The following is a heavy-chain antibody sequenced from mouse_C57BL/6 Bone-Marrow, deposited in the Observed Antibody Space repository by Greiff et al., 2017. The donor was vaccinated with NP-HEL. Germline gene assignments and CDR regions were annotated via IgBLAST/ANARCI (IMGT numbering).Heavy chain of an antibody. CDR2: IYPRSGNT. CDR3: ARVYYDYAGYFDY. D-gene: IGHD2-4*01. CDR1: GYTFTSYG. J-gene: IGHJ2*01. Sequence: VQLQQSGAELARPGASVKLSCKASGYTFTSYGISWVKQRTGQGLEWIGEIYPRSGNTYYNEKFKGKATLTADKSSSTAYIELRSLTSEDSAVYFCARVYYDYAGYFDYWGQGTTLTVSS. V-gene: IGHV1-81*01.